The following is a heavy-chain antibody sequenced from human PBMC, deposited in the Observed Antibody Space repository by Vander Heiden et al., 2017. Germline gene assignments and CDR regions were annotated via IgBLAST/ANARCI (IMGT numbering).Heavy chain of an antibody. Sequence: QVQLVESGGGVVQPGRSLSRYCAASGFTFSSYAMHWVRQAPGKGLEWVAVISYDGSNKYYADSVKGRFTISRDNSKNTLYLQMNSLRAEDTAVYYCASPGVATNLGFDYWGQGTLVTVSS. CDR1: GFTFSSYA. CDR3: ASPGVATNLGFDY. CDR2: ISYDGSNK. J-gene: IGHJ4*02. V-gene: IGHV3-30*01. D-gene: IGHD5-12*01.